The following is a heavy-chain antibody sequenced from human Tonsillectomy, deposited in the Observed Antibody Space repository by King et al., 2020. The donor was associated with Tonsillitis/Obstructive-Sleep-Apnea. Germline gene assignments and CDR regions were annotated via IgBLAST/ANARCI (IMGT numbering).Heavy chain of an antibody. CDR1: GYSFTNYW. D-gene: IGHD2-2*01. CDR2: IYPGDSDT. J-gene: IGHJ6*03. CDR3: ASHTVPAANLDLGWNYYSMDV. V-gene: IGHV5-51*01. Sequence: LQLVQSGAEVKKPGESLKISCKGSGYSFTNYWIGWVRQMPGKGLEWMGIIYPGDSDTRYSPSFQGQVTISADKSISTAYLQWSSLKASDTAMYYCASHTVPAANLDLGWNYYSMDVWGKGTTVTVSS.